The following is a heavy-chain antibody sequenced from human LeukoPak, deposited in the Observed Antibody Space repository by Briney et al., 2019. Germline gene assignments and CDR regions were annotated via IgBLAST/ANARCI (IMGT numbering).Heavy chain of an antibody. J-gene: IGHJ5*02. CDR1: GGSISSYF. CDR2: IYYSGST. V-gene: IGHV4-59*01. D-gene: IGHD6-19*01. CDR3: ARAVAGTSWFDP. Sequence: SETLSLTCTVSGGSISSYFWSWIRQPPGKGLEWIGDIYYSGSTNYNPSLKSRVTISVDTSKNQFSLKLSSVAAADTAAYYCARAVAGTSWFDPWGQGTLVTVSS.